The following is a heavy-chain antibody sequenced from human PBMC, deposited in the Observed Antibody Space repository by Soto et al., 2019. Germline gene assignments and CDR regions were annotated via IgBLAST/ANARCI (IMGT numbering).Heavy chain of an antibody. Sequence: QVQLVESGGGVVQPGRSLRLSCAASGFTFSTHAMHWVRQAPGKGLECVAIVSFDGSNKYYADSVKGRFTISRDNSKNTLYLQMSGLTPEDTAVYYCARDQTGITTTGGGRIAHWGPGTLVTVSS. D-gene: IGHD1-20*01. CDR2: VSFDGSNK. J-gene: IGHJ4*02. CDR3: ARDQTGITTTGGGRIAH. CDR1: GFTFSTHA. V-gene: IGHV3-30-3*01.